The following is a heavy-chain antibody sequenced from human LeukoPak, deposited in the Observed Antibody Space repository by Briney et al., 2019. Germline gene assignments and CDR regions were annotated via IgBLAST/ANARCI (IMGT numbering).Heavy chain of an antibody. CDR3: ATLDSTKSVF. Sequence: GGSLRLSCVAYEFRFGRDWISWVRQAPGKGLEWVACIKQDGSEEYYVGSVRGRFTVSVDNGKNSLYLQMNSPRAEATARYYCATLDSTKSVFWGRGTAVTVSS. J-gene: IGHJ1*01. CDR1: EFRFGRDW. D-gene: IGHD2-2*01. V-gene: IGHV3-7*01. CDR2: IKQDGSEE.